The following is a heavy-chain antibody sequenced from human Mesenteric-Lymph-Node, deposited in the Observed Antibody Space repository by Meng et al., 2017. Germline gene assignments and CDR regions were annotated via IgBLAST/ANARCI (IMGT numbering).Heavy chain of an antibody. Sequence: QGQLQGSGPGLVKPLGTLSLTCTVSGDSISSDIWWSWVRQPPGKGLEWIGEVYHRGDTNYNPSLKSRVDISVDKSKNQFYLSLFSVTAADTAVYYCGRDQGRELINHWGQGTLVTVSS. V-gene: IGHV4-4*02. D-gene: IGHD1-7*01. J-gene: IGHJ4*02. CDR2: VYHRGDT. CDR1: GDSISSDIW. CDR3: GRDQGRELINH.